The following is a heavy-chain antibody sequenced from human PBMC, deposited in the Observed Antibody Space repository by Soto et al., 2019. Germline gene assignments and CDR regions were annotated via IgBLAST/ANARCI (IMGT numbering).Heavy chain of an antibody. V-gene: IGHV1-8*01. D-gene: IGHD6-13*01. CDR2: MNPNSGNT. CDR3: ARESRQHRIEYYVDV. CDR1: GYTFTSYD. Sequence: ASVKVSCKASGYTFTSYDINWVRQATGQGLEWMGWMNPNSGNTGYAQKFQGKVTMTRNTSISTAYMELGSLRSEDTAVYYCARESRQHRIEYYVDVWGKGTTVTVSS. J-gene: IGHJ6*03.